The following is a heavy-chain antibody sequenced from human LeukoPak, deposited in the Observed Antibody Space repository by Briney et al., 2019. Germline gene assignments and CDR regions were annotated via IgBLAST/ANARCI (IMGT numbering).Heavy chain of an antibody. V-gene: IGHV3-21*01. CDR1: GFTFSSYS. Sequence: GGSLRLSCAASGFTFSSYSMNWVRQAPGKGLEWVSSISSSSSYIYYADSVKGRFTISRDNAKNSLYLQMNNLRVEDTAVYFCARDRAYTSYDYWGQGILVTVSS. CDR3: ARDRAYTSYDY. D-gene: IGHD3-16*01. CDR2: ISSSSSYI. J-gene: IGHJ4*02.